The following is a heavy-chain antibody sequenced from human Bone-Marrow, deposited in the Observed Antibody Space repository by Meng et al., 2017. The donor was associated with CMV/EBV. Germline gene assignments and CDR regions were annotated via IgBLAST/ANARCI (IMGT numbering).Heavy chain of an antibody. V-gene: IGHV1-69*05. J-gene: IGHJ4*02. CDR3: ARTRATRMGTPFDY. Sequence: SVKVSCKASGGTFSSYAISWVRQAPGQGLEWMGGIIPIFGTANYAQKFQGRVTMTRDTSTSTVYMELSSLRSEDTAVYYCARTRATRMGTPFDYWGQGTLVTVSS. CDR2: IIPIFGTA. D-gene: IGHD4-23*01. CDR1: GGTFSSYA.